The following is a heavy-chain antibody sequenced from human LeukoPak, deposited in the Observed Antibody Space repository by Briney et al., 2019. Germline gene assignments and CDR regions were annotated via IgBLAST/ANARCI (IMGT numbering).Heavy chain of an antibody. J-gene: IGHJ4*02. CDR1: GGSVSSYY. CDR3: ARAARNSGYDY. D-gene: IGHD1-14*01. CDR2: IYYSGST. Sequence: SETLSLTCTVSGGSVSSYYWSWIRQPPGKGLEWIGYIYYSGSTNYNPSLKSRVTISVDTSKNQFSLKLSSVTAADTAVYYCARAARNSGYDYWGQGTLVTVSS. V-gene: IGHV4-59*02.